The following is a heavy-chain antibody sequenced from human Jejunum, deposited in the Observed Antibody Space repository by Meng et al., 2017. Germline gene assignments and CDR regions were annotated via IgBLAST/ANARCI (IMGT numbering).Heavy chain of an antibody. Sequence: SETLSLTCAVSGYSISSGYYWGWIRQPPGKGPEWIAYIYNTGSTNYNPSLKTRVTISVDTSKNQFFLKLTSVTAADTAVYYCARGPPGDYWGPGTLVTVSS. CDR3: ARGPPGDY. CDR2: IYNTGST. CDR1: GYSISSGYY. V-gene: IGHV4-61*01. J-gene: IGHJ4*02.